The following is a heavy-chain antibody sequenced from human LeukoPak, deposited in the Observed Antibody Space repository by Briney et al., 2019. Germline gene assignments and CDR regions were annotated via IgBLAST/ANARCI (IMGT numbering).Heavy chain of an antibody. V-gene: IGHV3-30-3*01. Sequence: PGRSLRLSCAASGFTFSSYAMHWVRQAPGKGLEWVAFISYDGSNKYYADSVKGRFTISRDNSKNTLYLQMNSLRAEDTAVYYCARDGGYNWNYFSRGYWFDPWGQGTLVTVSS. CDR1: GFTFSSYA. D-gene: IGHD1-7*01. CDR2: ISYDGSNK. J-gene: IGHJ5*02. CDR3: ARDGGYNWNYFSRGYWFDP.